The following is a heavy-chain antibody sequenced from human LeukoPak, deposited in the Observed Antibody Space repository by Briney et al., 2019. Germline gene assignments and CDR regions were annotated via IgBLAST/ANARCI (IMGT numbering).Heavy chain of an antibody. Sequence: SETLSLTCTVSGGSISSYYWSWIRQPPGKGLEWIGYIYYSGSTNYNPSLKSRVTISVDTSKNQFSLKLRSVTAADTAVYYCATYYYDSSGYYYFDYWGQGTPVTVSS. CDR3: ATYYYDSSGYYYFDY. CDR1: GGSISSYY. V-gene: IGHV4-59*01. CDR2: IYYSGST. D-gene: IGHD3-22*01. J-gene: IGHJ4*02.